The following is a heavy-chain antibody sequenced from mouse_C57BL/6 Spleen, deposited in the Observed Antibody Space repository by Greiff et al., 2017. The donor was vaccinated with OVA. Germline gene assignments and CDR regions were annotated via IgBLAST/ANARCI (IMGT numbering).Heavy chain of an antibody. CDR3: ARETYYSNYVEAMDY. V-gene: IGHV5-17*01. Sequence: DVQLVESGGGLVKPGGSLKLSCAASGFTFSDYGMHWVRQAPEKGLEWVAYISSGSSTIYYADTVKGRFTISRDNAKNTLFLQMTSLRSEDTAMYYCARETYYSNYVEAMDYWGQGTSVTVSS. D-gene: IGHD2-5*01. CDR2: ISSGSSTI. J-gene: IGHJ4*01. CDR1: GFTFSDYG.